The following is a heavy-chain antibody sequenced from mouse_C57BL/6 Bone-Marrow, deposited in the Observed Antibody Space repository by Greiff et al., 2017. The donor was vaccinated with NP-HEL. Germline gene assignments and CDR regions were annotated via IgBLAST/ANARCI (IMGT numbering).Heavy chain of an antibody. J-gene: IGHJ2*01. D-gene: IGHD1-1*01. V-gene: IGHV1-59*01. CDR3: ARDYYVSSYYYDY. CDR1: GYTFTSYW. Sequence: QVQLQQPGAELVRPGTSVKLSCKASGYTFTSYWMHWVKQRPGQGLEWIGVIDPSDSYTNYNQKFKGKATLTVDTSSSTAYMQLSSLTSEDSAVYYCARDYYVSSYYYDYWGQGTTLTVSS. CDR2: IDPSDSYT.